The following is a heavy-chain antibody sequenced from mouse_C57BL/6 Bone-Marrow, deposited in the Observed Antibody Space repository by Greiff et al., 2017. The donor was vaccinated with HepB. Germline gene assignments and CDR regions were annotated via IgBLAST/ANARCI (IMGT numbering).Heavy chain of an antibody. V-gene: IGHV5-4*01. Sequence: EVQLVESGGGLVKPGGSLKLSCAASGFTFSSYAMSWVRQTPEKRLEWVATISDGGSYTYYPDNVKGRFTISRDNAKNNLYLQMSHLKSEDTAMYYCARERAYYSNYSWFAYWGQGTLVTVSA. CDR3: ARERAYYSNYSWFAY. CDR2: ISDGGSYT. CDR1: GFTFSSYA. D-gene: IGHD2-5*01. J-gene: IGHJ3*01.